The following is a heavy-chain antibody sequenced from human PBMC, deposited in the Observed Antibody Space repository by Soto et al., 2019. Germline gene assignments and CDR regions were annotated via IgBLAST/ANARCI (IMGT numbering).Heavy chain of an antibody. Sequence: QVQLQESGPGLVKPSQTLSLTCTVSGGSISSGGYYWSWIRQHPGKGLEWIGYIYYIGSTYYNPYIMSRVTISVDTSKNQISLQLSSVTAADTAVYYCARFLHYYGSNVADLWGRGTLVTVSS. CDR1: GGSISSGGYY. V-gene: IGHV4-31*03. D-gene: IGHD3-10*01. CDR2: IYYIGST. CDR3: ARFLHYYGSNVADL. J-gene: IGHJ2*01.